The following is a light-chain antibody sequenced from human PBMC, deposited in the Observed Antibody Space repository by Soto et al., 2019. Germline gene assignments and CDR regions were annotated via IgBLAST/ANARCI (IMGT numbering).Light chain of an antibody. CDR2: EVS. Sequence: QSALTQPASVSGSPGQSITISCTGTRSGVGGYNYVSWYQQHPGKAPKLMIYEVSNRPSGVSNRFSGSKSGNTASLTISGLQAEDEADYYCSSHTSSSPYVFGTGTKLTVL. CDR3: SSHTSSSPYV. J-gene: IGLJ1*01. CDR1: RSGVGGYNY. V-gene: IGLV2-14*01.